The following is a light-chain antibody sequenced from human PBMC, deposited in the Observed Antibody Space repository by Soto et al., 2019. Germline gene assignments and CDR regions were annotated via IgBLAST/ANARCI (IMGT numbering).Light chain of an antibody. V-gene: IGLV2-11*01. CDR1: GSDVGGYNY. CDR2: DVT. J-gene: IGLJ1*01. Sequence: QSALTQPRSVSGSPGQSVTISCTGTGSDVGGYNYVSWYQQYPDKAPKVMIYDVTKRPAGVPDRFSGSKSGNTASLTISGLQADDEADYYCCSYAGSYTYVFGTGIKLTVL. CDR3: CSYAGSYTYV.